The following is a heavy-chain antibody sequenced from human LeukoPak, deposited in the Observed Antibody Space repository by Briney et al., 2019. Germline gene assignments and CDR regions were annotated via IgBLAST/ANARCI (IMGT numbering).Heavy chain of an antibody. J-gene: IGHJ4*02. V-gene: IGHV4-39*01. D-gene: IGHD3-22*01. CDR1: GVPISSSVYY. CDR3: ASYYYDSSGYLDY. Sequence: SETLSLTCTVCGVPISSSVYYWGWIRQPPGKGLGWIGSFYYSGSTYHNPSLKSRITISVDTSKNQFSLKLSSVTATDTAVYYCASYYYDSSGYLDYWGQGTLVTVSS. CDR2: FYYSGST.